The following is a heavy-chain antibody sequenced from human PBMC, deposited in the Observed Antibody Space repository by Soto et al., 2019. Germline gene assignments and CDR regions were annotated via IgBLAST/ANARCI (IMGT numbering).Heavy chain of an antibody. CDR1: GGSISSSSYY. CDR2: IYYSGST. Sequence: SETLSLTCTVSGGSISSSSYYWGWIRQPPGKGLEWIGSIYYSGSTYYNPSLKSRVTISVDTSKNQFSLKLSSVTAADTAVYYCARHCRTYYDFWNGYSFDYWGQGTLVTVSS. D-gene: IGHD3-3*01. J-gene: IGHJ4*02. V-gene: IGHV4-39*01. CDR3: ARHCRTYYDFWNGYSFDY.